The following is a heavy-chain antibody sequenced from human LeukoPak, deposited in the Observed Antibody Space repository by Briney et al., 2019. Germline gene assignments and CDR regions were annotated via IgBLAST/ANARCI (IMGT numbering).Heavy chain of an antibody. CDR1: GGTFSSYA. J-gene: IGHJ3*02. D-gene: IGHD3-22*01. CDR2: IIPIFGTA. CDR3: ARSYYYDTPDAFDI. Sequence: ASVKVSCKASGGTFSSYAISWVRQAPGQGLEWMGGIIPIFGTANYAQKFQGRVTITADESTSTAYMELSSLRSEDTAVYYCARSYYYDTPDAFDIWGQGTMVTVSS. V-gene: IGHV1-69*13.